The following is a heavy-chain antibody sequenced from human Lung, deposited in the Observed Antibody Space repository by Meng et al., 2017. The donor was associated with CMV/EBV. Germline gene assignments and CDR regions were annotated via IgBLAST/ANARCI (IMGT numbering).Heavy chain of an antibody. D-gene: IGHD4-17*01. Sequence: ASVKVSCKASGYTFTDYYIHWVRQAPGQGLEWMGWINPISGDTNFAQKFPGRVTLTRGTSINTAYMELSGLKSDDTAVYYCAREQNYGDFYYHYYGLDVWGQGTTVTVSS. V-gene: IGHV1-2*02. J-gene: IGHJ6*02. CDR1: GYTFTDYY. CDR3: AREQNYGDFYYHYYGLDV. CDR2: INPISGDT.